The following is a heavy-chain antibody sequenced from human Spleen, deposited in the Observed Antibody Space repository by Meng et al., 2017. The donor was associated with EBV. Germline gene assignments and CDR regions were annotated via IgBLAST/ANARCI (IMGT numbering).Heavy chain of an antibody. J-gene: IGHJ4*02. CDR1: DVSVTRGEYY. CDR2: IHYGGAS. V-gene: IGHV4-61*08. CDR3: ARGHSSDWDYFFDS. Sequence: VHRQESGPGLVKPSDTLSPTCSVPDVSVTRGEYYWTWIRQSPGKGLEWIGYIHYGGASNYNPSLKSRVTISLDTSKNQFSLRVNAVTAADTAVYFCARGHSSDWDYFFDSWGLGTLVTVSS. D-gene: IGHD6-19*01.